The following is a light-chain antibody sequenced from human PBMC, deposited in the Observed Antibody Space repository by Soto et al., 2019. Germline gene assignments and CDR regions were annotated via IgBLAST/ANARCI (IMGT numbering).Light chain of an antibody. V-gene: IGKV3-20*01. Sequence: EIVLTQSPGTLSLPPGERATLSCRASQSVSSSYLAWYQQKPGQAPRLLIYGASSRATGIPDRFSGSGSGTDFTLTISRLEAEDFAVYYCQQYGSSPRTFGQGTRLEI. J-gene: IGKJ5*01. CDR1: QSVSSSY. CDR3: QQYGSSPRT. CDR2: GAS.